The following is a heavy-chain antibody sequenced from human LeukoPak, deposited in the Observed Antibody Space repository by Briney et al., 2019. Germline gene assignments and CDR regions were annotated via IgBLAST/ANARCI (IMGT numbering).Heavy chain of an antibody. D-gene: IGHD6-19*01. CDR1: GFTVTSVY. CDR3: ARSEAVAGGGGHDY. Sequence: GGSLRLSCAASGFTVTSVYMSWVRQAPGKGLEWVSSISSSSSYIYYADSVKGRFTISRDNAKNSLYLQMNSLRAEDTAVYYCARSEAVAGGGGHDYWGQGTLVTVSS. V-gene: IGHV3-21*01. CDR2: ISSSSSYI. J-gene: IGHJ4*02.